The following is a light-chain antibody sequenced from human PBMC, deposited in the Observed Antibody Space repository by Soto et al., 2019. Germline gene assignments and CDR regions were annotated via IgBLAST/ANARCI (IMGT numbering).Light chain of an antibody. Sequence: QSALTQPPSASGTPGQRVTISCSGSSSNIGNNAVNWYQQFPGTAPKLLIYDNIQRPSGVPDRFSGSKSGTSASLAISVLQSEDEADYYCAAWGDNLNGWVFGGGTKVTVL. CDR2: DNI. CDR3: AAWGDNLNGWV. J-gene: IGLJ3*02. CDR1: SSNIGNNA. V-gene: IGLV1-44*01.